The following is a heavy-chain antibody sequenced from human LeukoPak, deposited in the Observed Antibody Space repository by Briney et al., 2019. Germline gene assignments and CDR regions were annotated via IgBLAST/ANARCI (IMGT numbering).Heavy chain of an antibody. CDR3: ARRDSLNSY. Sequence: GGSLRLSCAASGFTFSSSWMNWVRQAPGKRLEWVANIKPDGSEKYSVDSVKGRFTISRDNAKNSLYLQMTSLRVEDTAVYYCARRDSLNSYWGQGTLVTVSS. D-gene: IGHD3-22*01. CDR2: IKPDGSEK. CDR1: GFTFSSSW. V-gene: IGHV3-7*01. J-gene: IGHJ4*02.